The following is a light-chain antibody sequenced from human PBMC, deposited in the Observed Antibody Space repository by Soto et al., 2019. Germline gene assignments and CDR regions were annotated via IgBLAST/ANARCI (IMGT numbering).Light chain of an antibody. CDR1: TGTVTSGYY. Sequence: QAVVTQEPSLTVSPGGTVTLTCASSTGTVTSGYYPGWFQQKPGQAPRALIYETSNKHSWTPARFSGSLLGGKAALTLSGVQPEDEAEYYCLLYYGGAQPWVFGGGTKVTVL. CDR3: LLYYGGAQPWV. V-gene: IGLV7-43*01. CDR2: ETS. J-gene: IGLJ3*02.